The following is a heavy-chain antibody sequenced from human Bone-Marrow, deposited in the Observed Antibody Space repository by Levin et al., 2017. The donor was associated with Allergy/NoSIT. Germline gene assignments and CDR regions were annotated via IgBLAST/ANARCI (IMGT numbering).Heavy chain of an antibody. Sequence: SETLSLTCAVYGGSFSGYYWSWIRQPPGKGLEWIGEINHSGSTNYNPSLKSRVTISVDTSKNQFSLKLSSVTAADTAVYYCARGVVVPAAPYYYYYYMDVWGKGTTVTVSS. V-gene: IGHV4-34*01. J-gene: IGHJ6*03. CDR2: INHSGST. CDR1: GGSFSGYY. CDR3: ARGVVVPAAPYYYYYYMDV. D-gene: IGHD2-2*01.